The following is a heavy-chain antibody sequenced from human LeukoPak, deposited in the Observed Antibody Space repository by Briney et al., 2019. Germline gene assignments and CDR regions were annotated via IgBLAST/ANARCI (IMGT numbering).Heavy chain of an antibody. Sequence: GGSLRLSCAASGFTVSSKYMGWVRQAPGKGLEWVSVIYSSGSTYYADSVKGRFTISRDNSKNTVYLQMNSLRAEDTAVYYCARERYLEIAVAGTIFDYWGQGTLVTVSS. J-gene: IGHJ4*02. CDR1: GFTVSSKY. CDR3: ARERYLEIAVAGTIFDY. CDR2: IYSSGST. D-gene: IGHD6-19*01. V-gene: IGHV3-66*01.